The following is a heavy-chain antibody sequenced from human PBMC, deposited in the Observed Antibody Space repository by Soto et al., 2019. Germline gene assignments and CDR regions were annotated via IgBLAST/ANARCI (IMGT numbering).Heavy chain of an antibody. CDR3: ARHSASSWSYYYYLDV. CDR1: GGSISSSNYY. J-gene: IGHJ6*03. V-gene: IGHV4-39*01. Sequence: PSETLSLTCTVSGGSISSSNYYWGWIRQPPGKGLEWIGSIYYSGSTYYNPSLKSRVTISVDTSKNQFSLKLSSVTAADTAVYYCARHSASSWSYYYYLDVWGKGTKVTVSS. D-gene: IGHD2-2*01. CDR2: IYYSGST.